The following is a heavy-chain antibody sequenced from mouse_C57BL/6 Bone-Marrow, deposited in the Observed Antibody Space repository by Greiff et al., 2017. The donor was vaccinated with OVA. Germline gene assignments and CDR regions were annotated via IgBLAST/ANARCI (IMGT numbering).Heavy chain of an antibody. CDR1: GYTFTSYW. CDR2: IHPNSGSN. D-gene: IGHD1-1*01. CDR3: ARYHDYGSSYGGY. J-gene: IGHJ2*01. Sequence: QVQLQQPGAELVKPGASVKLSCKASGYTFTSYWMHWVKQRPGQGLAWIGMIHPNSGSNNYNEQFKSPATLTVDKSSSTAYMQLSSLTSEDSAVYDCARYHDYGSSYGGYWGQGTTLTVSS. V-gene: IGHV1-64*01.